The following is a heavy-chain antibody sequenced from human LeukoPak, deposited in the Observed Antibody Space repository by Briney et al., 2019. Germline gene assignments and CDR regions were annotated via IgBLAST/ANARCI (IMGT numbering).Heavy chain of an antibody. J-gene: IGHJ4*02. V-gene: IGHV4-31*03. CDR2: IYYSGST. D-gene: IGHD1-26*01. CDR1: GGSISSGGYY. CDR3: ARDGAQGSFDY. Sequence: SETLSLTCTVSGGSISSGGYYWSWIRQPPGKGLEWIGYIYYSGSTYYNPSLKSRVTISVDTSKNQFSLKLSSVTAADTAVYYCARDGAQGSFDYWGQGTLVTVSS.